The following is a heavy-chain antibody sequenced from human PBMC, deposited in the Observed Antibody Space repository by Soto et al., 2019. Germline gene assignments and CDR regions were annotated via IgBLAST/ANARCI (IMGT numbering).Heavy chain of an antibody. CDR3: TTRMTAHFDY. V-gene: IGHV3-23*01. CDR2: ISDRPTGHT. J-gene: IGHJ4*02. Sequence: GSLRLSCVASGFTFSHYTLNWVRRAPGKGLEWVSTISDRPTGHTHYAESVRGRFTISRDDSRVTVFLQMDSLRAEDTAAYYCTTRMTAHFDYWGQGVLVTVSS. D-gene: IGHD2-21*02. CDR1: GFTFSHYT.